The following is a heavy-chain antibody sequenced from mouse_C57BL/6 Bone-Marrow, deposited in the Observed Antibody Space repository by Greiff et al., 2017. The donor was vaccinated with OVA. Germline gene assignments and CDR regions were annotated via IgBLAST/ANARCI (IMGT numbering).Heavy chain of an antibody. Sequence: LVEPGASVKISCKASGYAFSSSWMNWVKQRPGKGLEWIGRVYPGDGDTNYNGKFKGKATLTADKSSSTAYMQLSSLTSEDSAVYFCARSFAYWGQGTLVTVSA. J-gene: IGHJ3*01. V-gene: IGHV1-82*01. CDR1: GYAFSSSW. CDR2: VYPGDGDT. CDR3: ARSFAY.